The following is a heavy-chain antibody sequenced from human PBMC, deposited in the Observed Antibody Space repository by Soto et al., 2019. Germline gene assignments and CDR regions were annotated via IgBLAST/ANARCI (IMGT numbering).Heavy chain of an antibody. Sequence: SETLSLTCTVSGVSISSGGYYWSWIRQHPGKGLEWIGYIYYSGSTYYNPSLKSRVTISVDTSKNQFSLKLSSVTAADTAVYYCARVVSTVTTPDYWGQGTLVTVSS. V-gene: IGHV4-31*03. CDR2: IYYSGST. CDR1: GVSISSGGYY. D-gene: IGHD4-17*01. CDR3: ARVVSTVTTPDY. J-gene: IGHJ4*02.